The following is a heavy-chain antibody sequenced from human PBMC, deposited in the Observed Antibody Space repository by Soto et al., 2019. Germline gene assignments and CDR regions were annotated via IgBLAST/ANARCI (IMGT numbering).Heavy chain of an antibody. V-gene: IGHV3-11*06. CDR1: GFTFSDYY. CDR2: ISSSSSYT. Sequence: GGSLRLSCAASGFTFSDYYMSWIRQAPGKGLEWVSYISSSSSYTNYADSVKGRFTISRDNAKNSLYLQMNSLRAEDTAVYYCARDSVFGVVRVWGQGTTVTVSS. D-gene: IGHD3-3*01. CDR3: ARDSVFGVVRV. J-gene: IGHJ6*02.